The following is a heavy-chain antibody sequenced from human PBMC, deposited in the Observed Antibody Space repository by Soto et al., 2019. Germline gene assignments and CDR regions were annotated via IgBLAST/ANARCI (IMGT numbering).Heavy chain of an antibody. V-gene: IGHV4-59*08. Sequence: QVQLQVSGPGLVKPSETLSLTCTVSGGSISSYYWSWIRQPPGKGLEWIGYIYYSGSTNYIPSLKSRVTISVDTSKNQFSLKLSSVTAADTAVYYCARSTVRRWLQLGIWFDPWGQGTLVTVSS. CDR1: GGSISSYY. CDR3: ARSTVRRWLQLGIWFDP. CDR2: IYYSGST. D-gene: IGHD1-1*01. J-gene: IGHJ5*02.